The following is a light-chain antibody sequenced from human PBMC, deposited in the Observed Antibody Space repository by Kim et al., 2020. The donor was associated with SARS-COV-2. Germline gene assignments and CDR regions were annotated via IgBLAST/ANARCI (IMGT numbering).Light chain of an antibody. Sequence: EIVMTQSPATLSVSPGERPTLSCRASQSVNNNLAWYQQKPGQAPRLLIYGASTRATGIPARFSGSGSGTEFTLTISSLQSEDFTVYYCQQYDSWPLTFGGGTEVDIK. J-gene: IGKJ4*01. CDR2: GAS. CDR3: QQYDSWPLT. V-gene: IGKV3-15*01. CDR1: QSVNNN.